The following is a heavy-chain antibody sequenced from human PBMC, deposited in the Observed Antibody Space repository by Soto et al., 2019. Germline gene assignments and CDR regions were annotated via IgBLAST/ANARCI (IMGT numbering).Heavy chain of an antibody. CDR3: ARGGISRIYQLPPFDP. CDR2: VYSDGST. D-gene: IGHD2-2*01. J-gene: IGHJ5*02. V-gene: IGHV4-39*01. CDR1: GGSISGSTYY. Sequence: QVQLHESGPGLVKPSETLSLTCLVSGGSISGSTYYWGWIRQPPGKGLEWIGSVYSDGSTYYNPSLESRVTISVDTSMNQFSLRLSSVTAADTALYYCARGGISRIYQLPPFDPWGQGTLVTVSS.